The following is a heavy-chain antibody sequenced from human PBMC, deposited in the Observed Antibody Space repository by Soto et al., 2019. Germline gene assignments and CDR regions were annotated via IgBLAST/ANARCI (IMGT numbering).Heavy chain of an antibody. D-gene: IGHD5-18*01. V-gene: IGHV1-3*01. CDR3: ARVPGIQLWVPYDY. CDR2: INAGNGNT. Sequence: APVKVSCKASGYTFTSYAMHWVRQAPGQRLEWMGWINAGNGNTKYSQKFQGRVTITRDTSASTAYMELSSLRSEDTAVYYCARVPGIQLWVPYDYWGQGALVTVSS. J-gene: IGHJ4*02. CDR1: GYTFTSYA.